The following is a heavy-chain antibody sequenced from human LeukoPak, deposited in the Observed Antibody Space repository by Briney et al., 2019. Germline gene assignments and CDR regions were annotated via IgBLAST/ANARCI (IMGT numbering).Heavy chain of an antibody. J-gene: IGHJ3*02. Sequence: GGSLRLSCAAAGFTINNNYMTWVRQAPGKGLEWVSVSYSGGSSYYADHVKGRFTMSRDSSKNTVNLQMNILTVEDTAVYYCARILGTTDAFDIWGQGTMVTVSS. CDR3: ARILGTTDAFDI. CDR1: GFTINNNY. V-gene: IGHV3-53*01. CDR2: SYSGGSS. D-gene: IGHD2/OR15-2a*01.